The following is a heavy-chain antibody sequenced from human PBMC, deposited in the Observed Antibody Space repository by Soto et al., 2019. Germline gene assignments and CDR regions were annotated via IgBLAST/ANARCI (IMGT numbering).Heavy chain of an antibody. CDR1: GGSIRSTTYY. V-gene: IGHV4-39*01. J-gene: IGHJ1*01. Sequence: QLQLQESGPGLVKPSETLSLTCTVSGGSIRSTTYYWGWIRHPPGKGLEWIGSIYYSGSTYYNPSLKGGVTISADMTKNRFSLELSSVTAADTAVYYCATHNWNLDPWGQGTLVTVSS. CDR3: ATHNWNLDP. CDR2: IYYSGST. D-gene: IGHD1-7*01.